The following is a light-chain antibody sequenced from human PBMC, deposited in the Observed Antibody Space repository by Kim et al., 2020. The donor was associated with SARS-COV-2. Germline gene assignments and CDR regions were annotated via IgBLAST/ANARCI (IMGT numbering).Light chain of an antibody. J-gene: IGKJ2*01. Sequence: SASVGDRVNITCRASQTISTFLNWYQQQPGKVPKLLLYTASSLLSGVPSRFSGSGSGTDFTLTIKNLRPEDSASYFCQQSYSPPYTFGQGTKLEI. CDR3: QQSYSPPYT. V-gene: IGKV1-39*01. CDR2: TAS. CDR1: QTISTF.